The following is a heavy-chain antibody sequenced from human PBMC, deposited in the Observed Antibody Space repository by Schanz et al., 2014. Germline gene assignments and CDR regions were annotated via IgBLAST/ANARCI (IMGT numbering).Heavy chain of an antibody. V-gene: IGHV1-69*02. CDR2: IIPSLGLA. CDR3: ARGRGFYDY. J-gene: IGHJ4*02. D-gene: IGHD3-10*01. Sequence: QVQLVQSGADVKKPGSSVRVSCKASGGTFSRLTFSWVRQAPGQGLEWMGRIIPSLGLAKYEQKFQDKVTITADTSTTTAYMELSSLTSEDTAVHYCARGRGFYDYWGQGTLXTVSS. CDR1: GGTFSRLT.